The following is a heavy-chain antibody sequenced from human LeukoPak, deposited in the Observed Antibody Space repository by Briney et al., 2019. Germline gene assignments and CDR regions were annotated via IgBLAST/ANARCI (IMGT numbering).Heavy chain of an antibody. CDR1: GGTFSSYA. CDR2: IIPILGIA. Sequence: SVKVSCKASGGTFSSYAISWVRQAPGQGLEWMGRIIPILGIANYAQKFQGRVTITADKSTSTAYMELSSLRSEDTAVYYCVRDWRELHLPKYADYWGQGTLVTVSS. V-gene: IGHV1-69*04. J-gene: IGHJ4*02. CDR3: VRDWRELHLPKYADY. D-gene: IGHD1-26*01.